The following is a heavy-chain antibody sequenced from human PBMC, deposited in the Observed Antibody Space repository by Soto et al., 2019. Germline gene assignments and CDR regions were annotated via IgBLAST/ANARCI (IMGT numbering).Heavy chain of an antibody. J-gene: IGHJ6*03. CDR2: ISSSTSAI. Sequence: GGSLRLSCAASGFTFSTYSMNWVRQAPGKGLEWVSYISSSTSAIHYADSVKGRFTISRDNAKNSLYLQMSSLRAEDTAVYYCARGPGHGMDVWGKGTTVTVSS. V-gene: IGHV3-48*01. D-gene: IGHD3-10*01. CDR3: ARGPGHGMDV. CDR1: GFTFSTYS.